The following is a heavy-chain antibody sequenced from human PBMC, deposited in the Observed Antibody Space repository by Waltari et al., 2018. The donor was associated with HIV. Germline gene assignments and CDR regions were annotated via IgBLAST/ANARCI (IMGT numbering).Heavy chain of an antibody. D-gene: IGHD3-10*01. CDR2: ISSSSSTI. J-gene: IGHJ6*02. Sequence: EVQLVESGGGLVQPGGSLRLSCGASGFTFSSYSMNWVRQAPAKGLCRVSYISSSSSTIYYAYSVKGRFTISRDNAKNSLYLQMNSLRAEDTAVYYCARDEERITMVRGVIYYYGMDVWGQGTTVTVSS. CDR3: ARDEERITMVRGVIYYYGMDV. CDR1: GFTFSSYS. V-gene: IGHV3-48*01.